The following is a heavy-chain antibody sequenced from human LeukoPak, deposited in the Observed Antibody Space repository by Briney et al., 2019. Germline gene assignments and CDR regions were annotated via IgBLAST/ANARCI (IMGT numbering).Heavy chain of an antibody. Sequence: ASVKVSCKASGYTFTSYYMHWVRQAPGQGLEWMGIINPSGGSTSYAQKFQGRITMTRDMSTSTVYMELSSLRSEDTAVYYCARGRGIAAAGPNWFDPWGQGTLVTVSS. CDR1: GYTFTSYY. CDR2: INPSGGST. CDR3: ARGRGIAAAGPNWFDP. J-gene: IGHJ5*02. V-gene: IGHV1-46*01. D-gene: IGHD6-13*01.